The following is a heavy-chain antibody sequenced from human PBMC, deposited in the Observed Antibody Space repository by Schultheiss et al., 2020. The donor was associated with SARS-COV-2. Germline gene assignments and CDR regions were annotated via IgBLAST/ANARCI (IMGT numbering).Heavy chain of an antibody. CDR3: ASVPYSSGWYRRGDAFDI. D-gene: IGHD6-19*01. Sequence: GESLKISCAASGFTFSSYEMNWVRQAPGKGLEWVSYISSSGSTIYYADSVKGRFTISRDNAKNSLYLQMNSLRAEDTAVYYCASVPYSSGWYRRGDAFDIWGQGTLVTVSS. CDR1: GFTFSSYE. V-gene: IGHV3-48*03. J-gene: IGHJ4*02. CDR2: ISSSGSTI.